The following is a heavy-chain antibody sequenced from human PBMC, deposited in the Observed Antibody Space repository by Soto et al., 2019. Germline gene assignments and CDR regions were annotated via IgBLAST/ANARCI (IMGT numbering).Heavy chain of an antibody. CDR2: MNPNSGNT. V-gene: IGHV1-8*01. CDR3: ARETAMGHLAGFDP. D-gene: IGHD5-18*01. J-gene: IGHJ5*02. Sequence: QVQLVQSGAEVKKPGASVKVSCKASGYTFTSYDINWVRQATGQGLEWMGWMNPNSGNTAYAQKFQGRVTMTRNTSISTAYMELSSLRSEDTAVYSCARETAMGHLAGFDPWGQGTVVTVSS. CDR1: GYTFTSYD.